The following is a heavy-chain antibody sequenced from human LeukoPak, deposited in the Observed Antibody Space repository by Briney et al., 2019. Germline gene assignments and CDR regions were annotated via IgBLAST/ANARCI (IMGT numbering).Heavy chain of an antibody. CDR3: ARRGSMAIAAAVDY. D-gene: IGHD6-13*01. CDR1: GYSISSGYY. V-gene: IGHV4-38-2*02. CDR2: IYHSGST. J-gene: IGHJ4*02. Sequence: KASETLSLTCTVSGYSISSGYYWGWIRQPPGKGLEWIGSIYHSGSTYYNPSLKSRVTISVDTSKNQFSLNLSSVTAADTAVYYCARRGSMAIAAAVDYWGQGTLVAVSS.